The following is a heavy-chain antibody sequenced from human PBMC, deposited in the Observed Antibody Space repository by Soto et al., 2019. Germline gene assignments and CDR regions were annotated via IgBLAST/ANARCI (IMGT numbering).Heavy chain of an antibody. D-gene: IGHD2-2*01. Sequence: ASVKVSCKASGYTFTGYYMHWVRQAPGQGLEWMGWINPNSGGTNYAQKFQGWVTMTRDTSISTAYMELSRLRSDDTAVYYCARLPTFYCSSTSCLNYGMGVWGQGTTVTVSS. V-gene: IGHV1-2*04. CDR2: INPNSGGT. CDR3: ARLPTFYCSSTSCLNYGMGV. CDR1: GYTFTGYY. J-gene: IGHJ6*02.